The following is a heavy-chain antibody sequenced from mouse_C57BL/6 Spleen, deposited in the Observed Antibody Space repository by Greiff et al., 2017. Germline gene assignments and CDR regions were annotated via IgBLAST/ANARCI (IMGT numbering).Heavy chain of an antibody. J-gene: IGHJ3*01. CDR2: IWWDDDK. CDR1: GFSLSTFGMG. V-gene: IGHV8-8*01. D-gene: IGHD2-2*01. CDR3: ARPAHYYGYDAWFAY. Sequence: QVTLKESGPGILQPSPTLSLSCSFSGFSLSTFGMGVGWIRQPPGKGLEWLAHIWWDDDKYYNPALKSRLTITKDTSKNQIFLKIANVDTADTATYYCARPAHYYGYDAWFAYWGQGTLVTVSA.